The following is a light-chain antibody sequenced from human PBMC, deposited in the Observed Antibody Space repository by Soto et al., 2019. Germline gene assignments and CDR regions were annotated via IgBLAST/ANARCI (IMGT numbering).Light chain of an antibody. V-gene: IGKV3-15*01. CDR2: GAS. Sequence: EVVMTQSPATVSVSPGERATLSCRASQSVSSNLAWYQQKPGQDPRLLIYGASTRATGTPARFSGSESGTEFTLTISSLQSEDFAVYYCQQYNSWPPYTFGQGTKLEIK. J-gene: IGKJ2*01. CDR3: QQYNSWPPYT. CDR1: QSVSSN.